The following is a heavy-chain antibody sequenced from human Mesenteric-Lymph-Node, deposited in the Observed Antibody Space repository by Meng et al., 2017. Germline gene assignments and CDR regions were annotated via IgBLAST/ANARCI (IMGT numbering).Heavy chain of an antibody. CDR2: IYYSGST. D-gene: IGHD4-17*01. CDR1: GDSLTSNEYH. CDR3: ARGPTTYFDY. V-gene: IGHV4-61*08. Sequence: QVQLQESGPGLVSPSETLSLTCTLSGDSLTSNEYHWSWIRQPPGKGLEWIGDIYYSGSTNYNPSLKSRVTMSVDTSKNQFSLKLNSVTAADTAVYYCARGPTTYFDYWGQGTLVTVSS. J-gene: IGHJ4*02.